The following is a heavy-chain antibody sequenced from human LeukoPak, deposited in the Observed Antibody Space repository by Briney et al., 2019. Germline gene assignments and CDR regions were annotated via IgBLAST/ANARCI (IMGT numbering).Heavy chain of an antibody. V-gene: IGHV3-30*02. CDR3: AKWRSIAGRYCSSTSCPPDY. Sequence: PGGSLRLSCAASGFTFSSYGRHWVRQAPGKGLEGVAFIWYDGSNKDYADSVKGRFVISRENYKNTLYLQMNSLRAEDAAVYYCAKWRSIAGRYCSSTSCPPDYWGQGTLVTVSS. J-gene: IGHJ4*02. CDR2: IWYDGSNK. CDR1: GFTFSSYG. D-gene: IGHD2-2*01.